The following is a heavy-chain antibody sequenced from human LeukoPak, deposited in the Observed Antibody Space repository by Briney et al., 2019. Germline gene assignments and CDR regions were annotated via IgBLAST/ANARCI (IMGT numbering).Heavy chain of an antibody. CDR2: ISYDGSNN. V-gene: IGHV3-30*01. Sequence: PGGSLRLSCAASGFAFSTYAMHWVRQAPGTGLEWVAVISYDGSNNQYADSVKGRFTISKDNSKNTLYLQMNSLRAEDTAAYYCARDPTVTTRYYFDYWGQGALVTVSS. J-gene: IGHJ4*02. CDR3: ARDPTVTTRYYFDY. D-gene: IGHD4-17*01. CDR1: GFAFSTYA.